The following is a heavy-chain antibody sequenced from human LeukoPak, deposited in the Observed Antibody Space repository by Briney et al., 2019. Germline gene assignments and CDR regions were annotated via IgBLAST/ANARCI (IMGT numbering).Heavy chain of an antibody. V-gene: IGHV4-39*01. CDR1: GGSIRIRNYY. CDR3: ARRTSNPVGAIDY. J-gene: IGHJ4*02. D-gene: IGHD1-26*01. Sequence: SETLSLTCTVSGGSIRIRNYYWGWIRQPPGRGLEWIGSISYSGTYYNPSLKSRLTISVDTSKNHFSLNLRSVTAADTAVYYCARRTSNPVGAIDYWGQGTLVTVSS. CDR2: ISYSGT.